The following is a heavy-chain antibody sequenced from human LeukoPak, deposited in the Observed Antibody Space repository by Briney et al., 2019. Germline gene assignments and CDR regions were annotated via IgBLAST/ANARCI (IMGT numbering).Heavy chain of an antibody. Sequence: GGSLRLFCAASVFXFSSYAMHWVRQAPGKGLEWVAVISYDGSNKYYADALKGRLTISRDNSKYTLYLQMNSLRGEDTAVYYCAREGSGGTWAVFDYWGQGTLVTVSS. D-gene: IGHD2-15*01. CDR2: ISYDGSNK. V-gene: IGHV3-30-3*01. J-gene: IGHJ4*02. CDR1: VFXFSSYA. CDR3: AREGSGGTWAVFDY.